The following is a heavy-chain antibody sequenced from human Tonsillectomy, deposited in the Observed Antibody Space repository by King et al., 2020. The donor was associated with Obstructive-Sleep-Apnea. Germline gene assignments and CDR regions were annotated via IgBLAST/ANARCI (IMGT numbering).Heavy chain of an antibody. V-gene: IGHV3-9*01. CDR2: ISWNSGSI. CDR3: ARSGYDYYYYGMDV. J-gene: IGHJ6*02. D-gene: IGHD5-12*01. Sequence: VQLVESGGGLVQPGRSLRLSCAASGFTFDDYAMHWVRQAPGKGLEWVSGISWNSGSINYAVSVKGRFTISRDNAKNSLCLQMNSLRAEDTALYYCARSGYDYYYYGMDVSGQGTTVTVSS. CDR1: GFTFDDYA.